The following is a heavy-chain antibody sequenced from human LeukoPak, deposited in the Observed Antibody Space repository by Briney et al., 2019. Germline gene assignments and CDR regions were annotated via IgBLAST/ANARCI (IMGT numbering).Heavy chain of an antibody. CDR3: ARGAFQDSSWFDY. CDR1: GYTFTGYY. V-gene: IGHV1-2*02. J-gene: IGHJ4*02. Sequence: GASVKVSCKASGYTFTGYYMHWVRQAPGQGLEWMGWINPNSGGTNYAQNFQGRVAMTRDTPISTAYMELSRLRPDDTAVYYCARGAFQDSSWFDYWGQGTLVTVSS. CDR2: INPNSGGT. D-gene: IGHD6-13*01.